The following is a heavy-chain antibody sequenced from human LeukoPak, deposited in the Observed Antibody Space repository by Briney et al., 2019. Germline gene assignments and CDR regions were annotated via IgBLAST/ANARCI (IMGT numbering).Heavy chain of an antibody. CDR2: IKNDGSSA. J-gene: IGHJ4*02. Sequence: GGSLRLSCVVSGFSITNNWMYWVRHAPGRGLVWVSRIKNDGSSAAYADSVKGRFTISRDNSRNTVYLQMNRLSAAATAVYYCAKSRGDRERWLHLDSWGQGTLVTVSS. CDR3: AKSRGDRERWLHLDS. D-gene: IGHD5-24*01. CDR1: GFSITNNW. V-gene: IGHV3-74*03.